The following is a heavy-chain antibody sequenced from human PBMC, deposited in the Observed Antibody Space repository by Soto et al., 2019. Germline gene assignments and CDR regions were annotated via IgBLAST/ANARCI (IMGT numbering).Heavy chain of an antibody. CDR1: GGTFNSYT. CDR3: AAGAPHDDILTGPQRGYYYYYGMDV. V-gene: IGHV1-69*02. Sequence: SVKVSCKASGGTFNSYTISWARQATGQGLEWIGRIIPILGIANYAQKFQERVTITRDMSTSTAYMELSSLRSEDTAVYYCAAGAPHDDILTGPQRGYYYYYGMDVWGQGTTVTVSS. J-gene: IGHJ6*02. D-gene: IGHD3-9*01. CDR2: IIPILGIA.